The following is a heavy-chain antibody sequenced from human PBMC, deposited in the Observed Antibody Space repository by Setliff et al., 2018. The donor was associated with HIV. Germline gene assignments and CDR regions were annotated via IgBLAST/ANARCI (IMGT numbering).Heavy chain of an antibody. J-gene: IGHJ5*02. CDR3: ARDTNLLDYNFWSGYSRGWFDP. CDR2: IYTSGST. V-gene: IGHV4-61*02. D-gene: IGHD3-3*01. Sequence: SETLSLTCTVSGGSINSGTYYWSWIRQPAGKGLGWIGRIYTSGSTNYNPSLKSRVIISVDTSKNQFSLKLSSVTAADTAVYYCARDTNLLDYNFWSGYSRGWFDPWGQGTLVTVSS. CDR1: GGSINSGTYY.